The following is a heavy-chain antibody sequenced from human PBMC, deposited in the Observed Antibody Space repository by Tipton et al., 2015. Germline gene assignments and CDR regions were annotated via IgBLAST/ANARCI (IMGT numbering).Heavy chain of an antibody. CDR1: AYSISSDYY. V-gene: IGHV4-38-2*01. CDR2: FFHSGNT. Sequence: LRLSCAVSAYSISSDYYWGWIRQPPGKGLEWIGSFFHSGNTFHNPSLRSRVIISVDTSKNQFSLKLSSVIAADTAVYYCARASIIQGYYHDSSRYYLFNSWGQGTLVTVSS. J-gene: IGHJ1*01. CDR3: ARASIIQGYYHDSSRYYLFNS. D-gene: IGHD3-22*01.